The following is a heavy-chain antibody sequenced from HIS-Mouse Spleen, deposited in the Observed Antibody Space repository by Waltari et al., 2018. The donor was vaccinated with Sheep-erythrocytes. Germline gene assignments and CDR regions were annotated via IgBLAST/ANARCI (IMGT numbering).Heavy chain of an antibody. V-gene: IGHV3-30*18. CDR1: GFTFSSYG. J-gene: IGHJ3*02. CDR3: AKDTSNYVAFDI. Sequence: QVQLVESGGGVVQPGRSLRLSCAASGFTFSSYGMHWVRQAPGKGLEWVAVISYDGSNKYYADSVKGRFTISRDNSKNTLYLQMNSLRAEDTAVYYCAKDTSNYVAFDIWGQGTMVTVSS. CDR2: ISYDGSNK. D-gene: IGHD4-4*01.